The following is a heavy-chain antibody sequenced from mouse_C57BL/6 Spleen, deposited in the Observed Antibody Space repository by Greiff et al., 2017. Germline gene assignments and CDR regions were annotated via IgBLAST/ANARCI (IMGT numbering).Heavy chain of an antibody. CDR3: ARGLGSRAGARDY. V-gene: IGHV1-64*01. Sequence: QVQLQQPGAELVKPGASVKLSCKASGYTFTSYWMHWVKQRPGQGLEWIGMIHPNSGSTNYNEKFKSKATLTVDKSSSTAYMQLSSLTSEDSAVYNCARGLGSRAGARDYWGQGTSVTVSS. J-gene: IGHJ4*01. CDR2: IHPNSGST. CDR1: GYTFTSYW. D-gene: IGHD2-2*01.